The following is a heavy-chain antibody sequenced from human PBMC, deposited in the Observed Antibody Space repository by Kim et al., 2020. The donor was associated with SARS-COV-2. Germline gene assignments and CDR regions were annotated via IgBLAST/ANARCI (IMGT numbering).Heavy chain of an antibody. CDR1: GYSISSGYY. CDR3: ARDPATVVVVAPKGFDY. V-gene: IGHV4-38-2*02. J-gene: IGHJ4*01. Sequence: SETLSLTCTVSGYSISSGYYWGWIRQPPGKGLEWIGSIYHSGSTYYNPSLKSRVTISADTSKNQFSLKLSSVTAADTAVYYCARDPATVVVVAPKGFDY. D-gene: IGHD2-15*01. CDR2: IYHSGST.